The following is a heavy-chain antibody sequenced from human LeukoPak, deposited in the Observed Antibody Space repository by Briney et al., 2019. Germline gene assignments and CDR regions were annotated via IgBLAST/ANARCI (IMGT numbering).Heavy chain of an antibody. CDR2: IIPMFGTA. J-gene: IGHJ3*02. V-gene: IGHV1-69*13. CDR3: ARSIEPETAVAVAVDAFNI. Sequence: SVKVSCKTSGGTFSKYAISWVRQAPGQGLEWMGGIIPMFGTANYAQKFQGRVTITADESTSTAYMEVSRLRSADTAVYFCARSIEPETAVAVAVDAFNIWGQGALVTVSS. D-gene: IGHD6-19*01. CDR1: GGTFSKYA.